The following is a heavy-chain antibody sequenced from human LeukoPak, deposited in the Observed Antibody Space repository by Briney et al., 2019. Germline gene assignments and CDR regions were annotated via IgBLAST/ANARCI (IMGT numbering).Heavy chain of an antibody. CDR1: GYTFTGYY. V-gene: IGHV1-2*02. D-gene: IGHD3-10*01. CDR3: ARDAAVLWFGEFPLCYFDY. CDR2: INPNSGGT. Sequence: GASVKVSCKASGYTFTGYYMHWVRQAPGQGLEWMGWINPNSGGTNYAQKFQGRVTMTRDTSISTAYMELSRLRSDDTAVYYCARDAAVLWFGEFPLCYFDYWGQGTLVTVSS. J-gene: IGHJ4*02.